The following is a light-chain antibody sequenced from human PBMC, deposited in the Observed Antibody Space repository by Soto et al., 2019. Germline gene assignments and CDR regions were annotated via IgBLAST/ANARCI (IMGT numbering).Light chain of an antibody. CDR1: TSDVGGYNF. Sequence: QSAVTQPASVSGSPGRSITISCTGTTSDVGGYNFVSWYQHHPGKAPKLVIYDVYNRPSGVSNRFSGSKSGNTASLTISGLQAADEADYYCGSYRSGDTLVFGAGTKLTVL. J-gene: IGLJ1*01. CDR3: GSYRSGDTLV. CDR2: DVY. V-gene: IGLV2-14*03.